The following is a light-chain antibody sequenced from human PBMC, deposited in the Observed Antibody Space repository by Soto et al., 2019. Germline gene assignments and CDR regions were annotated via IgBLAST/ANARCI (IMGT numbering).Light chain of an antibody. Sequence: LTQPAETRSVARREGNTFRYRASQSVSNNYLAWYQQKPGQAPRLLIYGASNRATGIPDRFSGSGSGTDFTLTISRLEPEDFAVYYCQQYGSSGTFGQGTKVDIK. CDR3: QQYGSSGT. CDR1: QSVSNNY. J-gene: IGKJ1*01. V-gene: IGKV3-20*01. CDR2: GAS.